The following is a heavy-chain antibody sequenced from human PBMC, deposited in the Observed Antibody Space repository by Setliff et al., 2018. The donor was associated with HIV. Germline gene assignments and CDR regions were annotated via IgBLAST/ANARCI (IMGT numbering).Heavy chain of an antibody. CDR3: ARSNYHQVDQKWVNWLDP. CDR2: INPNSGAT. CDR1: GYTFTAYY. V-gene: IGHV1-2*06. Sequence: ASVKVSCKTSGYTFTAYYVHWVRQAPGQGLQWMGRINPNSGATNCTQNLQGRVNMTRDTSIGTVYMELSGLTFGDTAVYYCARSNYHQVDQKWVNWLDPWGQGTLVTVSS. D-gene: IGHD1-26*01. J-gene: IGHJ5*02.